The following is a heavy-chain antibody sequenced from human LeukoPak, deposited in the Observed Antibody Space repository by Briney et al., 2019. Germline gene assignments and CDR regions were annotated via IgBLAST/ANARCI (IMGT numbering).Heavy chain of an antibody. CDR1: GFTFSSYG. CDR3: ARDLAWDAFDI. CDR2: IRGSGVYT. V-gene: IGHV3-21*01. J-gene: IGHJ3*02. Sequence: GGSLRLSCAASGFTFSSYGISWVRQTPGKGLEWVSVIRGSGVYTLYADSLKGRFTISRDNAKNSLYLQMNSLRAEDTAVYYCARDLAWDAFDIWGQGTMVTVSS.